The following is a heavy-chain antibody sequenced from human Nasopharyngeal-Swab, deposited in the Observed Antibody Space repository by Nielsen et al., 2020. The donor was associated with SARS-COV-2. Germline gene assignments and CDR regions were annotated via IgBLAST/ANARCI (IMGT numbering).Heavy chain of an antibody. CDR3: ARDFVVGRHHYMDV. V-gene: IGHV2-26*01. D-gene: IGHD2-2*01. Sequence: WIRQPPGKALEWLAHIFSDDEKSYSTSLKSRLTISKDTSKSQVVLTMTNMDPVDTATYYCARDFVVGRHHYMDVWGKGTTVTVSS. J-gene: IGHJ6*03. CDR2: IFSDDEK.